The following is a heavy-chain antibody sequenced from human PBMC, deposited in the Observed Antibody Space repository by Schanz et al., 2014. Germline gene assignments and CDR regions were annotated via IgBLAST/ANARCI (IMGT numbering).Heavy chain of an antibody. Sequence: EVQLLESGGGLVQPGGSLRLSCTASGFTFSSYSMNWVRQAPGKGLEWVSYVSRSTPDIYYAVSGKGRFTMSRDNAKNSMYLQMNSLRAEDTDVYDCVRDCFFAFDYWGQGTLVTVSS. CDR1: GFTFSSYS. D-gene: IGHD3-3*01. CDR2: VSRSTPDI. J-gene: IGHJ4*02. V-gene: IGHV3-48*01. CDR3: VRDCFFAFDY.